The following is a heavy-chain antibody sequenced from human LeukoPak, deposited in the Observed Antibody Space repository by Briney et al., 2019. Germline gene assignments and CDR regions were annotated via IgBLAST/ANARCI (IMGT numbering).Heavy chain of an antibody. CDR2: ISSSGSTM. CDR3: ASNYYDSSGYYYGWFDP. CDR1: GFTFSSYE. Sequence: PGGSLRLSCAASGFTFSSYEMNWVRQAPGKGLEWVSYISSSGSTMYYADSVKGRFTISRDNAKNSLYLQMNSLRAEDTAVYYCASNYYDSSGYYYGWFDPWGQGTLVTVSS. V-gene: IGHV3-48*03. D-gene: IGHD3-22*01. J-gene: IGHJ5*02.